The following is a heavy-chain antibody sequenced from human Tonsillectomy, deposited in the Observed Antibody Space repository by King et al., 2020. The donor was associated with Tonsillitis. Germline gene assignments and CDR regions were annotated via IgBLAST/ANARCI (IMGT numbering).Heavy chain of an antibody. J-gene: IGHJ5*02. CDR3: ARAPSQSLVRGWFDP. V-gene: IGHV1-2*02. CDR2: INPNSGAT. CDR1: GYTFTDYY. Sequence: QLVQSGAEVKKPGASVKISCKASGYTFTDYYVHWVRQAPGQGLEWMGWINPNSGATNYARNFQGGVFMTRDTSLRTAYLELNRLRSDDTAIYYGARAPSQSLVRGWFDPWGQGTLVTVSS. D-gene: IGHD3-10*01.